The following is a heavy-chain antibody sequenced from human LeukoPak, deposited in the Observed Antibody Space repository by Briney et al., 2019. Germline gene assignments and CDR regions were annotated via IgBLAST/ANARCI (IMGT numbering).Heavy chain of an antibody. CDR3: ARDKTIQLFDY. V-gene: IGHV3-48*04. D-gene: IGHD5-18*01. Sequence: GGSLRLSCAASGFTFSSYSMNWVRQAPGKGLEWVSYISSSSSTIYYADSVKGRFTISRDNAKNSLYLQMNSLRAEDTAVYYCARDKTIQLFDYWGQGTPVTVSS. CDR1: GFTFSSYS. J-gene: IGHJ4*02. CDR2: ISSSSSTI.